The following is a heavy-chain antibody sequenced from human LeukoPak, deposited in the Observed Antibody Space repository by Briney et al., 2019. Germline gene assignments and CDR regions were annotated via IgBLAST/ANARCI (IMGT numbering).Heavy chain of an antibody. CDR2: ISGSGGST. CDR3: AKDRGRVVPAAMKY. V-gene: IGHV3-23*01. Sequence: HPGGSLRLSCAASGFTLSSYAMSWVRQAPGKGLEWVSAISGSGGSTYYADSVKGRFTISRDNSKNTLYLQMNSLRAEDTAVYYCAKDRGRVVPAAMKYWGQGTLVTVSS. J-gene: IGHJ4*02. D-gene: IGHD2-2*01. CDR1: GFTLSSYA.